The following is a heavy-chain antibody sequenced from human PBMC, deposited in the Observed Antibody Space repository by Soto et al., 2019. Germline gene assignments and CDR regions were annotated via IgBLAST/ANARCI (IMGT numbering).Heavy chain of an antibody. CDR1: GFTFSSYA. J-gene: IGHJ3*01. CDR3: AKDLRQQWLPSS. CDR2: ISGSGGST. V-gene: IGHV3-23*01. Sequence: GGSLRLSCAASGFTFSSYAMSWFRQAPGKGLEWVSAISGSGGSTYYADSVKGRFTISRDNSKNTLYLQMNSLRAEDTAVYYCAKDLRQQWLPSSWGQGTMVTVSS. D-gene: IGHD6-19*01.